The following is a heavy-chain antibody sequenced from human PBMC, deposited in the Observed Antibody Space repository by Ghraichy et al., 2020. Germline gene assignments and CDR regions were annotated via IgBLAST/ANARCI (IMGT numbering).Heavy chain of an antibody. CDR2: IRYDGSNK. D-gene: IGHD6-19*01. Sequence: GGSLRLSCAASGFTFSNYGMHWVRQAPGKGLEWVAFIRYDGSNKYYADSVKGRFTISRDNSKNTLYLQMNSLRAEDTAVYYCAKAQSRSSGWQIDYWGQGTLVTVSS. V-gene: IGHV3-30*02. CDR3: AKAQSRSSGWQIDY. J-gene: IGHJ4*02. CDR1: GFTFSNYG.